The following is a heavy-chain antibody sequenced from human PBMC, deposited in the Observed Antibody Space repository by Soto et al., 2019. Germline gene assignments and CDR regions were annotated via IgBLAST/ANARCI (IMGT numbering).Heavy chain of an antibody. D-gene: IGHD3-10*01. Sequence: QVQLQESGPGLVQPSQTLSLTCSVSSDSINGGSYSWNWIRQFPGKGLEWIGYTSYSGTTNYNPCLNTRATLWLDTFNNSLCLRPDCETPAFPAVNYCAKKKGSRGDSYFVLWPRGPM. V-gene: IGHV4-31*03. CDR1: SDSINGGSYS. J-gene: IGHJ2*01. CDR2: TSYSGTT. CDR3: AKKKGSRGDSYFVL.